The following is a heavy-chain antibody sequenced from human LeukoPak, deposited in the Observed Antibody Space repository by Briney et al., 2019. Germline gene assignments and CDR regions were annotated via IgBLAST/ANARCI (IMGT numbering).Heavy chain of an antibody. CDR1: GGSFSGYY. D-gene: IGHD3-16*02. Sequence: SETLSLTCAVYGGSFSGYYWSWIRQPPGKGLEWIGEINHSGSTNYNPSLKSRVTISVDTSKNQFSLKLSSVTAADTAVYYCAIAIFYDYVWGSYRPYYFDYWGQGTLVTVSS. V-gene: IGHV4-34*01. CDR3: AIAIFYDYVWGSYRPYYFDY. J-gene: IGHJ4*02. CDR2: INHSGST.